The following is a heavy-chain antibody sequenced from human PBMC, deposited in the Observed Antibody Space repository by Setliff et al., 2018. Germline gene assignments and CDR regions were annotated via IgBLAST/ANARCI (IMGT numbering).Heavy chain of an antibody. J-gene: IGHJ4*02. CDR3: FGAGTCSY. V-gene: IGHV3-7*01. D-gene: IGHD3-10*01. CDR1: GLSYSNDW. CDR2: INPHGSEK. Sequence: PGGSLRLSCTASGLSYSNDWVSWVRQAPGKGLEWLASINPHGSEKYYADSVKGRFTISRDNAKNSLSLQMNNLRTDDTAVYYCFGAGTCSYWGQGTLVTVSS.